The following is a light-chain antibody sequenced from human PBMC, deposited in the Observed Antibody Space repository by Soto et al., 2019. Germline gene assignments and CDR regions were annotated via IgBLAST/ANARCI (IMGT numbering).Light chain of an antibody. J-gene: IGLJ3*02. CDR2: SGH. Sequence: QSVLTQPPSVSGTPGQSVTISCSGSSSNIGGQTVSWYQQLPGTAPNLLIYSGHQRPSGVPGRFSASKSGSSASLAISGLQSEDEGDYYCAAWDESLNGQVLGGGTKLTV. V-gene: IGLV1-44*01. CDR3: AAWDESLNGQV. CDR1: SSNIGGQT.